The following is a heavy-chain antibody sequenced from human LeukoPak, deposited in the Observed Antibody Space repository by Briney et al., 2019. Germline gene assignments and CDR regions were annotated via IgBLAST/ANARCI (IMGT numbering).Heavy chain of an antibody. V-gene: IGHV4-34*01. CDR3: ARELDYDSSGYYDGD. J-gene: IGHJ4*02. Sequence: SETLSLTCAVYGGSFSGYYWSWIRQPPGKGLEWIGEINHSGSTNYNPSLKSRVTISVDTSKNQFSLKLSSVTAADTAVYYCARELDYDSSGYYDGDWGQGTLVTVSS. D-gene: IGHD3-22*01. CDR1: GGSFSGYY. CDR2: INHSGST.